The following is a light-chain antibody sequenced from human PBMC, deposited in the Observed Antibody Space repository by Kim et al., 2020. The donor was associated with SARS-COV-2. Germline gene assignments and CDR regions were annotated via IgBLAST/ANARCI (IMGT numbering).Light chain of an antibody. Sequence: LSLSPGERATLSCTASQIVSGSLAWYQQKPGQAPRLLIYDASNRATGIPARFSGSGSGTDFPLTISSLEPEDFAVYYCQQRSDGNTFGQGTKLEIK. CDR2: DAS. V-gene: IGKV3-11*01. CDR3: QQRSDGNT. CDR1: QIVSGS. J-gene: IGKJ2*01.